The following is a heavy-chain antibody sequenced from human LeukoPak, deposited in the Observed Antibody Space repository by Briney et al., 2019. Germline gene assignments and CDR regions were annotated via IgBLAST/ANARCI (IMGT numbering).Heavy chain of an antibody. D-gene: IGHD2-21*02. Sequence: SDTLSLTCTVSGDSISSGGFYWSWIRQHPGKGLERIGHIYYNRRTYYNASLKSGVTISVDTSKNQFSLKLSSVTAADTAVYYCARLNLLAYCGGDCYSPPYYFDYWGQGTLVTVSS. J-gene: IGHJ4*02. CDR2: IYYNRRT. CDR3: ARLNLLAYCGGDCYSPPYYFDY. CDR1: GDSISSGGFY. V-gene: IGHV4-31*03.